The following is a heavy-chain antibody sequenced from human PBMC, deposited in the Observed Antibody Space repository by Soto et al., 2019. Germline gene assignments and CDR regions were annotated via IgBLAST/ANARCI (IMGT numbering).Heavy chain of an antibody. CDR1: GFTFNAYA. CDR3: AKAKWYLNYGVEV. J-gene: IGHJ6*02. V-gene: IGHV3-23*01. D-gene: IGHD2-2*01. Sequence: GGSLRLSCAASGFTFNAYAMSWVRQVPGKGPEWVSGISGGGSTTYYAGSVRGRFTISRDNPKNTLYLQMDSLRVEDTAVYYCAKAKWYLNYGVEVWGQGTTVTVSS. CDR2: ISGGGSTT.